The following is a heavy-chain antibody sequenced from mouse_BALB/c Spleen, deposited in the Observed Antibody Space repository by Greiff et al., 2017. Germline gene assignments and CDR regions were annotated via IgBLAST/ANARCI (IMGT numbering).Heavy chain of an antibody. CDR1: GFSLTSYG. D-gene: IGHD1-1*01. V-gene: IGHV2-9*02. CDR3: AREGYYYGSSYLYAMDY. J-gene: IGHJ4*01. Sequence: VQLQQSGPGLVAPSQSLSITCTVSGFSLTSYGVHWVRQPPGKGLEWLGVIWAGGSTNYNSALMSRLSISKDNSKSQVFLKMNSLQTDDTAMYYCAREGYYYGSSYLYAMDYWGQGTSVTVSS. CDR2: IWAGGST.